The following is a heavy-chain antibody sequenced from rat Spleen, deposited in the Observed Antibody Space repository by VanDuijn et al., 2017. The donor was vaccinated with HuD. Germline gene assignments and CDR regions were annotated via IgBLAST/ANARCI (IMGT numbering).Heavy chain of an antibody. V-gene: IGHV2-6*01. CDR3: ARLPNIGTTSDY. Sequence: QVQLKESGPGLVQPSQTLSLTCTVSGFSLNTYTVSWIRQPPGKGLEWIAAMSGGRSTYYNSALESRLSISGDSSKSQVFLKMNSLQTEDTAMYFCARLPNIGTTSDYWGQGVMVTVSS. CDR2: MSGGRST. J-gene: IGHJ2*01. CDR1: GFSLNTYT. D-gene: IGHD1-5*01.